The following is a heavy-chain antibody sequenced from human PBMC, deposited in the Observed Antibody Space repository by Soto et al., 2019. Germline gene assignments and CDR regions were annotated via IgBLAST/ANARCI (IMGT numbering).Heavy chain of an antibody. Sequence: QITLKESGPTLVKPTQTLTLTCTFSGFSLSTHTVGVAWIRQPPGKALEWLALLYWDEDKRYSPSLKSRLTITQDTSKNQGVLTMTNMDPVDTATYYCVYIVPFDYRGYNFEFCGQGILVTVSS. J-gene: IGHJ4*02. CDR3: VYIVPFDYRGYNFEF. CDR2: LYWDEDK. D-gene: IGHD3-9*01. V-gene: IGHV2-5*02. CDR1: GFSLSTHTVG.